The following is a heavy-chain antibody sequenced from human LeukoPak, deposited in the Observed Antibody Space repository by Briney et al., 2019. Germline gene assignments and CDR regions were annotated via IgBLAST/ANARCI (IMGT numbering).Heavy chain of an antibody. V-gene: IGHV1-69*04. D-gene: IGHD3-22*01. CDR1: VGTFSSYA. Sequence: ASVKVSCKASVGTFSSYAISWVRQAPGQGLEWMGRIIPILGIANYAQKFQGRVTITADKSTSTAYMELSSLRSEDTAVYYCACGHYDSSGYYFVDLIDYWGQGTLVTVSS. J-gene: IGHJ4*02. CDR2: IIPILGIA. CDR3: ACGHYDSSGYYFVDLIDY.